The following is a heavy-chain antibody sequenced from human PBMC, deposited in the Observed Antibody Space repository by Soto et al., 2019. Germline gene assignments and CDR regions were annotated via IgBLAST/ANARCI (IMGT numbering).Heavy chain of an antibody. D-gene: IGHD6-13*01. J-gene: IGHJ4*02. CDR2: ISAYNGNT. CDR1: RVTFTSYC. V-gene: IGHV1-18*01. CDR3: ARVGPIAAAGFGH. Sequence: GASVKVSSKASRVTFTSYCIRWVRQAPGQGLEWMGWISAYNGNTNYAQKLQGRVTMTTDTSTSTAYMELRSLRSDDTAVYYCARVGPIAAAGFGHWGPGTLVTVSS.